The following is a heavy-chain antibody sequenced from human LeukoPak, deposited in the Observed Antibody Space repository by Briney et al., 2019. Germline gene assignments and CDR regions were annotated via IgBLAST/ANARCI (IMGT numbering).Heavy chain of an antibody. J-gene: IGHJ4*02. CDR3: ASAIVGTTTDY. D-gene: IGHD1-26*01. V-gene: IGHV3-11*01. Sequence: GGSLRLSCAASGFTFSDYYMNWIHQAPGKGLEWVSYISSSGSTIYYADSVKGRFTISRDNAKNSLYLQMNSLRAEDTAVYYCASAIVGTTTDYWGPGTLVTVSS. CDR2: ISSSGSTI. CDR1: GFTFSDYY.